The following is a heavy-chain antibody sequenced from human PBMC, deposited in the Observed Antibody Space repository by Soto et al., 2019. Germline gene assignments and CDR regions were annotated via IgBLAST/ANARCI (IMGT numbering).Heavy chain of an antibody. J-gene: IGHJ4*02. CDR3: APHYPDSSGYFDH. D-gene: IGHD3-22*01. Sequence: ASVKVSCKASGYIFTGNYMHWVRQAPGQGLEYMGWINPNNGATNYAQNFQGRVTMTWDTSISTACMEVRRLRSDDTAVYYCAPHYPDSSGYFDHWGQGTLVTVS. CDR2: INPNNGAT. V-gene: IGHV1-2*02. CDR1: GYIFTGNY.